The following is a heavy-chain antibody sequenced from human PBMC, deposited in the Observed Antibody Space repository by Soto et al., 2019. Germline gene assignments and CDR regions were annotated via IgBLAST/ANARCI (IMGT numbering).Heavy chain of an antibody. CDR3: ARDYGDYSGDY. D-gene: IGHD4-17*01. V-gene: IGHV1-8*01. Sequence: QVQLVQSGAEVKKPGASVKVSCKASGYTFSSYDINWVRKATGQGLEWMGWMIPNSGKIGYAQKFQGRLTMTRNTSISTAYMALSSLRSEDTAVYYCARDYGDYSGDYWGQGTLVTVSS. CDR2: MIPNSGKI. CDR1: GYTFSSYD. J-gene: IGHJ4*02.